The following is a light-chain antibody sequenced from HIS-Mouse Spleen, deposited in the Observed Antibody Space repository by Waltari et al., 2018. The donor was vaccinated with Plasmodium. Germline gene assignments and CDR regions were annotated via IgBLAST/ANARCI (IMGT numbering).Light chain of an antibody. Sequence: SYDLTHPPSLSVSPGQTARITFSGAALPQKSASLYQQKSGQAPVLVIYEDSKRPSGIPERFSGSSSGTMATLTISGAQVEDEADYYCYSTDSSGNHRVFGGGTKLTVL. CDR1: ALPQKS. CDR3: YSTDSSGNHRV. CDR2: EDS. J-gene: IGLJ3*02. V-gene: IGLV3-10*01.